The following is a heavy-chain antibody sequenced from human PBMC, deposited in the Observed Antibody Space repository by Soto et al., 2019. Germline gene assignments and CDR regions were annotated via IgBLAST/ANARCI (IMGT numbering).Heavy chain of an antibody. J-gene: IGHJ5*02. Sequence: PSETLSLTCTVSGGSIGSYYWNWIRQPPGKGLEWIGYISYSGSTNYNPSLKSRVTISVDTSKNQFSLKLSSVTAADTAVYYCAGHVSYASWFDPWGQGTLVTSPQ. D-gene: IGHD2-2*01. CDR3: AGHVSYASWFDP. V-gene: IGHV4-59*08. CDR2: ISYSGST. CDR1: GGSIGSYY.